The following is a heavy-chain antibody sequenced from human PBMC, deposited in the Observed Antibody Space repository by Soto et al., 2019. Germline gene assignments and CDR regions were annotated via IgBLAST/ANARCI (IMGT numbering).Heavy chain of an antibody. Sequence: PGGSLRLSCAASGFTFSSYAMSWVRQAPGKGLEWVSAISGSGGSTYYADSVKGRFTISRDNSKNTLYLQMNSLRAEDTAVYYCAKVVFWDSSGYPREYWGQGTLVTVSS. D-gene: IGHD3-22*01. V-gene: IGHV3-23*01. CDR3: AKVVFWDSSGYPREY. CDR2: ISGSGGST. J-gene: IGHJ4*02. CDR1: GFTFSSYA.